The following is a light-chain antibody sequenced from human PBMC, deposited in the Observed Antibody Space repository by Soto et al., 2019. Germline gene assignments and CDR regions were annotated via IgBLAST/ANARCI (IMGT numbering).Light chain of an antibody. CDR2: GAS. J-gene: IGKJ1*01. Sequence: EIVLTQSPGTLSLSPGERATLSCGASQSVSSYLAWYQQKPCQAPRLLIYGASSRATGIPDRFSGRGSGTDFTLTISRLEPEDFAVYYCQQYGRPSRTFGQGTKVEI. CDR1: QSVSSY. CDR3: QQYGRPSRT. V-gene: IGKV3-20*01.